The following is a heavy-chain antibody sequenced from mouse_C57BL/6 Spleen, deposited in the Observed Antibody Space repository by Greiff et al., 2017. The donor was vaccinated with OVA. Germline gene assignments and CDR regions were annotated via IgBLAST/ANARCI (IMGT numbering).Heavy chain of an antibody. CDR1: GFTFSSYA. V-gene: IGHV5-4*01. CDR3: ARLGY. Sequence: EVQRVESGGGLVKPGGSLKLACAASGFTFSSYAMSWVRQTPEKRLEWVATISDGGSYTYYPDNVKGRFTISRDNAKNNLYLQMSHLKSEDTAMYYCARLGYWGQGTTLTVSS. D-gene: IGHD4-1*01. J-gene: IGHJ2*01. CDR2: ISDGGSYT.